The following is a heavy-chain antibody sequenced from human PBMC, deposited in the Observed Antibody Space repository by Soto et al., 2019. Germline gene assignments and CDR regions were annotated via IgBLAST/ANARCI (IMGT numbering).Heavy chain of an antibody. CDR1: GFTFSSYA. Sequence: EVQLLESGGGLVQPGGSLRLSCAASGFTFSSYAMSWVRQAPGKGLEWVSDLSGSGGRTYYADSVKGRFTISRDNSKNTLYLQMNSLRAEDTTVYYCATGVWLVSHFDYWGQGTLVTVSS. CDR3: ATGVWLVSHFDY. CDR2: LSGSGGRT. V-gene: IGHV3-23*01. J-gene: IGHJ4*02. D-gene: IGHD6-19*01.